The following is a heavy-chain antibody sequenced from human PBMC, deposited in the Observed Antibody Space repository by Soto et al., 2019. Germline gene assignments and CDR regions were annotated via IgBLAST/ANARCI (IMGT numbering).Heavy chain of an antibody. CDR1: GFTFSSYA. V-gene: IGHV3-30-3*01. CDR3: AKTTMAAADATRYYGMDV. D-gene: IGHD6-13*01. Sequence: QVQLVESGGGVVQPGRSLRLSCAASGFTFSSYAMHWVRQAPGKGLEWVAVISYDGSKKYYADSVKGRFTISRDKSKNTLCLPMNSLRAEDTDGYYCAKTTMAAADATRYYGMDVWGQGTMVTVSS. CDR2: ISYDGSKK. J-gene: IGHJ6*02.